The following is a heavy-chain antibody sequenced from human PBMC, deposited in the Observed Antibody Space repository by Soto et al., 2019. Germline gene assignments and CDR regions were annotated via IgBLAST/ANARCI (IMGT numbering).Heavy chain of an antibody. J-gene: IGHJ4*02. Sequence: PGGSLRLSCAASGFTFSSYAMSWVRQAPGKGLEWVSAISGSGGSTYYADSVKGRFTISRDNSKNTLYLQMNSLRAEDTAVYYCAKGVSAYCGGDCYLDYWGQGTLVTVSS. CDR1: GFTFSSYA. V-gene: IGHV3-23*01. D-gene: IGHD2-21*02. CDR2: ISGSGGST. CDR3: AKGVSAYCGGDCYLDY.